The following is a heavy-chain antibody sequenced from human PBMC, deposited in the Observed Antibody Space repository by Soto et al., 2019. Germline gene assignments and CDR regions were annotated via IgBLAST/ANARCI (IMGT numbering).Heavy chain of an antibody. D-gene: IGHD3-3*01. J-gene: IGHJ6*02. V-gene: IGHV3-20*04. CDR1: GFNFDDHV. Sequence: GGSLRLSCVASGFNFDDHVMNWVRQVPGKGLEWVGHINWNGYSIGYGGSVRGRFTISRDNAQNTLYLQMNSLRPEDTAVYYCARSWSGSTSGRVDVWGQGTTVTVSS. CDR2: INWNGYSI. CDR3: ARSWSGSTSGRVDV.